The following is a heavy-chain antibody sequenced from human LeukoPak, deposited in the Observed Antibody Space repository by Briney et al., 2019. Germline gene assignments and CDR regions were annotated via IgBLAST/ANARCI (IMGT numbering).Heavy chain of an antibody. Sequence: PGGSLRLSCAASGFTFSSYAMHWVRQAPGKGLEWVAVISYDGSNKYYADSVKGRFTISRDNSKNTLYLQMNSLRAEDTAVYYCARDQGQLGAFDIWGQGTMVTVSS. D-gene: IGHD6-13*01. V-gene: IGHV3-30-3*01. CDR2: ISYDGSNK. CDR1: GFTFSSYA. J-gene: IGHJ3*02. CDR3: ARDQGQLGAFDI.